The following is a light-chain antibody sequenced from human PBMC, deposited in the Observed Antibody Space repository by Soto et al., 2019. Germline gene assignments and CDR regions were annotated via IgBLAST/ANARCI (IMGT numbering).Light chain of an antibody. J-gene: IGLJ3*02. Sequence: SYELTQPPSVSVSLGQMARITCSGEGLPRKYAYWYQQKPGQPPVLVIHKDSERPSGIPERFSGSSSGTIATLTNTGVQAEDEADYYCLSADSGRTTSYRVFGGGTKLTVL. CDR2: KDS. CDR1: GLPRKY. V-gene: IGLV3-16*01. CDR3: LSADSGRTTSYRV.